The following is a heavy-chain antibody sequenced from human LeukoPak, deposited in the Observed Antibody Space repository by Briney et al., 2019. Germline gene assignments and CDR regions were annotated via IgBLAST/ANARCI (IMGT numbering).Heavy chain of an antibody. V-gene: IGHV1-69*13. CDR2: IIPIFGTA. D-gene: IGHD6-13*01. CDR3: ARDGSSSWSSKWFDP. J-gene: IGHJ5*02. CDR1: GGTFSSYA. Sequence: ASVKVSCKASGGTFSSYAISWVRQAPGQGLEWMGGIIPIFGTANYAQKFQGRVTITADESTSTAYMELSSLRSEDTAVYYCARDGSSSWSSKWFDPWGQGTLVTVSS.